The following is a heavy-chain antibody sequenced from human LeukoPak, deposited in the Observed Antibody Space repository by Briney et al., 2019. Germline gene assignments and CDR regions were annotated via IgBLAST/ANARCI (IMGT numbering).Heavy chain of an antibody. CDR1: GFTFSSYS. J-gene: IGHJ4*02. CDR2: ISSSSSTI. D-gene: IGHD3-22*01. CDR3: AGHDSSGYYSDLDY. Sequence: GGSLRLSCAASGFTFSSYSMNWVRQAPGKGLEWVSYISSSSSTIYYADSVKGRFTISRDNAKNSLYLQMNSLRAEDTAVYYCAGHDSSGYYSDLDYWGQGTLVTVSS. V-gene: IGHV3-48*01.